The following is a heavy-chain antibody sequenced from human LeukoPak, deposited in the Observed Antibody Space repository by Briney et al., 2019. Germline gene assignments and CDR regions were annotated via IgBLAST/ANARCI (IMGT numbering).Heavy chain of an antibody. D-gene: IGHD6-13*01. CDR3: ASSGSSSWLNWFDP. V-gene: IGHV3-30-3*01. Sequence: PGGSLRLSCAASGFTFDDYTMHWVRQAPGKGLEWVAVISYDGSNKYYADSVKGRFTISRDNSKNTLYLQMNSLRAEDTAVYYCASSGSSSWLNWFDPWGQGTLVTVSS. CDR2: ISYDGSNK. J-gene: IGHJ5*02. CDR1: GFTFDDYT.